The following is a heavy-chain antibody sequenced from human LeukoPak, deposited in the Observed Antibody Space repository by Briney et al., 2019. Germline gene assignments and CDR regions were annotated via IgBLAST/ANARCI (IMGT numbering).Heavy chain of an antibody. CDR3: ARGWKSDI. Sequence: SETLSLTCAVYGGSFSGYYWTWIRQHPGKGLEWIGEIDHSGSTNYNPSLKSRVTILVDTSKNQFSLKLSSVTSADTAVYYCARGWKSDIWGQGTMVTVSS. CDR2: IDHSGST. V-gene: IGHV4-34*01. D-gene: IGHD1-1*01. J-gene: IGHJ3*02. CDR1: GGSFSGYY.